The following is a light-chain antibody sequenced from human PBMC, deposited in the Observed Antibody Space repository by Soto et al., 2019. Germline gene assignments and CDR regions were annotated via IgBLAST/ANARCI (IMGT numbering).Light chain of an antibody. Sequence: DIQMTQSPSTLSASVGDRVTITCRASQSISSWLAWYQQKPGKAPKLLIYDASSLESGVPSRFSGSGSGTEFTLTISRLEPEDVAVYYCQQYEAVVTFGQGSKVDIK. CDR3: QQYEAVVT. J-gene: IGKJ1*01. CDR1: QSISSW. V-gene: IGKV1-5*01. CDR2: DAS.